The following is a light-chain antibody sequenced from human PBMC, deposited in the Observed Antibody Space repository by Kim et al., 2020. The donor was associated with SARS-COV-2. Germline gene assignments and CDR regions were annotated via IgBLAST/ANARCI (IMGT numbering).Light chain of an antibody. V-gene: IGLV3-1*01. CDR3: QAWDSSTAVV. J-gene: IGLJ2*01. CDR1: TLGNKY. Sequence: SYELTQPPSVSVSPGQTASIPCSGNTLGNKYTSWYQQKPGQSPVLVMYQDSKRPSGIPERFSGSSSGNTATLTISGTQAMDEADYYCQAWDSSTAVVFGGGTQLTVL. CDR2: QDS.